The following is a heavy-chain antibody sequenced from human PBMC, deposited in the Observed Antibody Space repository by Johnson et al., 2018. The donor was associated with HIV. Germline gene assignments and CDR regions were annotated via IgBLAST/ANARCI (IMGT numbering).Heavy chain of an antibody. CDR1: GFTFTTYG. J-gene: IGHJ3*02. V-gene: IGHV3-30*02. CDR2: IRYDGSNK. D-gene: IGHD5-12*01. CDR3: ARVGVSGYDLAAFDI. Sequence: QVQLVESGGGVVQPGRSLRLSCAASGFTFTTYGMHWVRQAPGKGLEWVAFIRYDGSNKYYVASVKGRFTISRDSSKNTLYLQMNSLRAEDTAVYYCARVGVSGYDLAAFDIWGQGTMVTVSS.